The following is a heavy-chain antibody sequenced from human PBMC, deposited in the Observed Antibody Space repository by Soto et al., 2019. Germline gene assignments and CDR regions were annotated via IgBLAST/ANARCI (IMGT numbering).Heavy chain of an antibody. Sequence: ASVKVSCKASGYTFTSYGISWVRQAPGQGLEWMGWISAYNGNTNYAQKLQGRVTMTTDTSTSTAYMELRSLRSDDTAVYYCVRDGGMVVVPARGMDVWGQGTTVTVS. CDR2: ISAYNGNT. J-gene: IGHJ6*02. CDR3: VRDGGMVVVPARGMDV. CDR1: GYTFTSYG. V-gene: IGHV1-18*01. D-gene: IGHD2-2*01.